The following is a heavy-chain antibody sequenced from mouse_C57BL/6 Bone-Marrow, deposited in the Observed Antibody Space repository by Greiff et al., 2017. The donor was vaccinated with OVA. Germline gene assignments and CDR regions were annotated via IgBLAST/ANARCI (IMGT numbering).Heavy chain of an antibody. V-gene: IGHV1-42*01. CDR2: INPSTGGT. CDR3: ARGGYYYYGSSFHFDV. CDR1: GYSFTGYY. D-gene: IGHD1-1*01. Sequence: VQLKESGPELVKPGASVKISCKASGYSFTGYYMNWVKQSPEKSLEWIGEINPSTGGTTYNQKFKAKATLTVDKSSSTAYMQLKSLTSEDSAVYYCARGGYYYYGSSFHFDVWGTGTTVTVSS. J-gene: IGHJ1*03.